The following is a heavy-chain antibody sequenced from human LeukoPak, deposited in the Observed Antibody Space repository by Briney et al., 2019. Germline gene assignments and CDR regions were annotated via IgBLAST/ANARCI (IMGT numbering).Heavy chain of an antibody. CDR3: ARSDGWGMATSPPTAY. CDR2: INPSGGST. V-gene: IGHV1-46*01. Sequence: ASVKVSCKASGYTFTSYYMHWVRQAPGQGLQWMGMINPSGGSTTYAQKFQGRLTMTRDMSTTTVYMELSSLRSEDTAVYYCARSDGWGMATSPPTAYWGQGTLVTVSS. D-gene: IGHD5-12*01. CDR1: GYTFTSYY. J-gene: IGHJ4*02.